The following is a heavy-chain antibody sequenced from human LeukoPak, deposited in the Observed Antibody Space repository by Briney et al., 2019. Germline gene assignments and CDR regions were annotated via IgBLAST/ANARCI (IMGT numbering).Heavy chain of an antibody. V-gene: IGHV1-2*04. D-gene: IGHD3-22*01. CDR3: ARAEGYYYDSSGYYKGVLGY. Sequence: ASVKVSCKASGYTFTGYYMHWVRQAPGQGLEWMGWINPNSGGTNYAQKFQGWVTMTRDTSISTAYMELSRLRSDDTAVYYYARAEGYYYDSSGYYKGVLGYWGQGTLVTVSS. CDR1: GYTFTGYY. CDR2: INPNSGGT. J-gene: IGHJ4*02.